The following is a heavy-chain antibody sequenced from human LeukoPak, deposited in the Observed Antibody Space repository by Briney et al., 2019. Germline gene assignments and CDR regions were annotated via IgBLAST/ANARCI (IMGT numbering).Heavy chain of an antibody. J-gene: IGHJ4*02. CDR2: INHSGST. CDR3: ARGRRFLRVGYCSGGSCYSDRDY. Sequence: PSETLSLTCAVYGGSFSGYNWSWIRQPPGKGLEWIGEINHSGSTNYNPSLKSRVTISVDTSKNQFSLKLSSVTAADTAAYYCARGRRFLRVGYCSGGSCYSDRDYWGQGTLVTVSS. CDR1: GGSFSGYN. D-gene: IGHD2-15*01. V-gene: IGHV4-34*01.